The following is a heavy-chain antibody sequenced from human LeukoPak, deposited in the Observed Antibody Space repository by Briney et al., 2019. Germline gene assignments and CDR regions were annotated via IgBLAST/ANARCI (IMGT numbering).Heavy chain of an antibody. V-gene: IGHV3-7*05. J-gene: IGHJ6*02. Sequence: QPGGSLRLSCAASGFTFSSYWMSWVRQAPGKGLEWVANIKQDGSEKYYVDSVKGRFTISRDNDKNSLYLQMNSLRAEDTAVYYCARVQVYDYVWGSYPYYYYYYGMDVWGQGTTVTVSS. D-gene: IGHD3-16*02. CDR3: ARVQVYDYVWGSYPYYYYYYGMDV. CDR2: IKQDGSEK. CDR1: GFTFSSYW.